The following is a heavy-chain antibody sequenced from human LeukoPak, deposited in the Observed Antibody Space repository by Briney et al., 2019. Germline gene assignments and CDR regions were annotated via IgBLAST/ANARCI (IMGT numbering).Heavy chain of an antibody. D-gene: IGHD3-22*01. Sequence: SVTVSCKASGGTFSSYAISWVRQAPGQGLEWMGGIIPIFGTANYAQKFQGRVAITADKSTSTAYMELSSLRSEDTAVYYCARGGDSSGYYYGTDAFDIWGQGTMVTVSS. CDR2: IIPIFGTA. CDR1: GGTFSSYA. J-gene: IGHJ3*02. V-gene: IGHV1-69*06. CDR3: ARGGDSSGYYYGTDAFDI.